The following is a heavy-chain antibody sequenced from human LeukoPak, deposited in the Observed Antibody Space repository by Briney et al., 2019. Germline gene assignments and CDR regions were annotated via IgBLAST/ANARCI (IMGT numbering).Heavy chain of an antibody. D-gene: IGHD5-12*01. CDR2: INHSGST. J-gene: IGHJ6*03. V-gene: IGHV4-34*01. CDR3: ARGRVDIVATQTTNYYYYYYMDV. CDR1: GGSFSAYY. Sequence: AETLSLTCAVYGGSFSAYYWTWIRQPPGKGLEWIGEINHSGSTTYSPSLKRRVTISGDTSESQFSLKLSSVTAADTAVYYCARGRVDIVATQTTNYYYYYYMDVWGKGTTVTVSS.